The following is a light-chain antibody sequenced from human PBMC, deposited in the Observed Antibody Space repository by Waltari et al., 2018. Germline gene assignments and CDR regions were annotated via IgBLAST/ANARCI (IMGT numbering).Light chain of an antibody. Sequence: QSALAQPASVSGSPGRSITISCTGTSSDVGGHNHVSWYQQHPGKAPRAMIYDVNNRPSGVSRRLCGSKPGNTASLTISGLQAEDEADYYCCSYTSSGTYIFGTGTKVTVL. J-gene: IGLJ1*01. CDR1: SSDVGGHNH. CDR2: DVN. CDR3: CSYTSSGTYI. V-gene: IGLV2-14*01.